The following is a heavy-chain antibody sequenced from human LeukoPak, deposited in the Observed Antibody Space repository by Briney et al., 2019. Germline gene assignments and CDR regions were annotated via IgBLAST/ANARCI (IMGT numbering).Heavy chain of an antibody. CDR3: ARRLAAAGSHYYYYYMDV. Sequence: SETLSLTCPVSGGSISSSSYYWRWIRQPPGKGLEWIGSIYYSGSTYYNPSLKSRVTISVDTPKNQFSLKLSSVTAADTAVYYCARRLAAAGSHYYYYYMDVWGKGTTVTISS. D-gene: IGHD6-13*01. J-gene: IGHJ6*03. CDR2: IYYSGST. V-gene: IGHV4-39*01. CDR1: GGSISSSSYY.